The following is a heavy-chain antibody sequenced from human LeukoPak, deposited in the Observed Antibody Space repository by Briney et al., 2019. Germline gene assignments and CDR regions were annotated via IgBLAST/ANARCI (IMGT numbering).Heavy chain of an antibody. CDR2: FDPEDGET. CDR1: GETLTELG. V-gene: IGHV1-24*01. J-gene: IGHJ1*01. Sequence: ASVKVSCKVSGETLTELGMPRVRQAPGNGLEWMGGFDPEDGETIYAQKFQGRVTMTEDTSTHTAYKELSSLTSEDTAVYYCATAAGYFLHWGQGTLVTVSS. CDR3: ATAAGYFLH.